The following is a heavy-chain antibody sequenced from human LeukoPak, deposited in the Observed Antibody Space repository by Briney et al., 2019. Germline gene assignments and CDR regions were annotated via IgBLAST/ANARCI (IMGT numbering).Heavy chain of an antibody. CDR1: GGSFSGYY. Sequence: SETLSLTCAVYGGSFSGYYWSWIRQPPGKGLEWIGEINHSGSTNYNPSLKSRVTISFYTSKNQFSLKLSSVTAADTAVYCARGRALFDWGQGTLVTVSS. V-gene: IGHV4-34*01. D-gene: IGHD2-21*01. J-gene: IGHJ4*02. CDR3: ARGRALFD. CDR2: INHSGST.